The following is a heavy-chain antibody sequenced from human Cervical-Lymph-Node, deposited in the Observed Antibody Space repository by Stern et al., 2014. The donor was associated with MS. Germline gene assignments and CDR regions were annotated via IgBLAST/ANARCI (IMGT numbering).Heavy chain of an antibody. V-gene: IGHV4-59*02. Sequence: QVQLQESGPGLVKPSETLSLTCTVSGGAVSGYYWTWIRQRPGKGLEWIGYISDTGTTKYNPSLHSRVTITIDHSQNTVSLRMHSVTAADTAVYDCARGPSPPASDWFFDLWGRGSLVTVSS. CDR3: ARGPSPPASDWFFDL. CDR2: ISDTGTT. J-gene: IGHJ2*01. CDR1: GGAVSGYY.